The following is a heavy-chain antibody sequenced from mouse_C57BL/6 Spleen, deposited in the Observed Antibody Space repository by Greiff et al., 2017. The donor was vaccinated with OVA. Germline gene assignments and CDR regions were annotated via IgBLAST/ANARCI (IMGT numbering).Heavy chain of an antibody. J-gene: IGHJ3*01. V-gene: IGHV1-53*01. CDR1: GYTFTSYW. CDR3: ARVGYGKKGDWFAY. D-gene: IGHD1-1*01. Sequence: QVQLQQSGTELVKPGASVKLSCKASGYTFTSYWMHWVKQRPGQGLEWIGNINPSNGGTNYNEKFKSKATLTVDKSSSTAYMQLSSLTSEDSAVYYCARVGYGKKGDWFAYWGQGTLVTVSA. CDR2: INPSNGGT.